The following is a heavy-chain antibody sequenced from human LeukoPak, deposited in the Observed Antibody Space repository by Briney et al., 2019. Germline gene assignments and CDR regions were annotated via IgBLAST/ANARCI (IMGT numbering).Heavy chain of an antibody. CDR2: INQSGST. CDR1: GGSFSGYY. Sequence: PSETLSLTCAVYGGSFSGYYWSWIRQSPGKGLEWIGEINQSGSTNYNPSLKSRVTISVDTSKNQFSLKLSSVTAADTAVYYCAKENWPTVTSPGRTSFDYWGQGTLVTVSP. V-gene: IGHV4-34*01. CDR3: AKENWPTVTSPGRTSFDY. D-gene: IGHD4-17*01. J-gene: IGHJ4*02.